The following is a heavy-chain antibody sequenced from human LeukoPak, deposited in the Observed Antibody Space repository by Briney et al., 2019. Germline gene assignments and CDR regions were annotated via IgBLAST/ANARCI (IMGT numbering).Heavy chain of an antibody. V-gene: IGHV3-23*01. CDR2: ISGGGGTT. CDR3: ARAAMVRGVDYFDY. Sequence: TGGSLRLSCAAPGFTFSSYSMTWVRQAPGKGLEWVSVISGGGGTTYYADSVKGRFTISRDNSKNTLYLQMNSLRAEDTAVYFCARAAMVRGVDYFDYWGQGTLVTVSS. CDR1: GFTFSSYS. J-gene: IGHJ4*02. D-gene: IGHD3-10*01.